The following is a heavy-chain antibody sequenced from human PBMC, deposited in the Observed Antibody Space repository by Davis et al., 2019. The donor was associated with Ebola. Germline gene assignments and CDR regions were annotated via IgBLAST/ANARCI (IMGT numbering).Heavy chain of an antibody. Sequence: SGPTLVKPTQTLTLTCTFSGFSLSTRGVGVGWIRQSPGKAPEWLALIYWDDDDRYNPSLKSRLTITKDTSKNQVVLTMTNMDAVDTATYYCAHRREGSGTYFFDHWGQGTLVTVSS. V-gene: IGHV2-5*02. CDR3: AHRREGSGTYFFDH. CDR2: IYWDDDD. J-gene: IGHJ4*02. CDR1: GFSLSTRGVG. D-gene: IGHD3-10*01.